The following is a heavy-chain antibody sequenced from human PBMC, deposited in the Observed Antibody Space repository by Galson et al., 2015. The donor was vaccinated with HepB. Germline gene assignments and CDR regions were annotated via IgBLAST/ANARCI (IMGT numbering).Heavy chain of an antibody. CDR3: ARDYCSGGSCYFNYLRRNNWFDP. J-gene: IGHJ5*02. Sequence: SLRLSCAASGFTFSSYWMSWVRQAPGKGLEWVANIKQDGSEKYYVDSVKGRFTISRDNAKNSLYLQMNSLRAEDTAVYYCARDYCSGGSCYFNYLRRNNWFDPWGQGTLVTVSS. D-gene: IGHD2-15*01. CDR2: IKQDGSEK. CDR1: GFTFSSYW. V-gene: IGHV3-7*01.